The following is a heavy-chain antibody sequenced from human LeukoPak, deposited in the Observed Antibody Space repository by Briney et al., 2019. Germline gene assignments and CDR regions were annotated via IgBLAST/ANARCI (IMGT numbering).Heavy chain of an antibody. V-gene: IGHV4-34*01. CDR1: GGSISSYY. J-gene: IGHJ6*04. Sequence: SETLSLTCTVSGGSISSYYWSWIRQPPGKGLEWIGEIEHSGSTKNSPSLKSRVTISVDTSKNQFSLQLTSVTAADTAVYYCARGWGLRGGIMDVWGKGTTATISS. D-gene: IGHD2-15*01. CDR3: ARGWGLRGGIMDV. CDR2: IEHSGST.